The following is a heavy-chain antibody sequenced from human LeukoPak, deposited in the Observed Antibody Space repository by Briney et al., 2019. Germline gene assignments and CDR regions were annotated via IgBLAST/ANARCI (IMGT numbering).Heavy chain of an antibody. D-gene: IGHD4-23*01. J-gene: IGHJ3*02. Sequence: SGTLSLTCTVSGGSISSSRYYWGCIRQPPGKGLEWIGCIYYSGSTYYNPSRKSRVTISVDTSKNQFSLKLSSVTTADTAVYYCASHTGGKLDAFDIWGQGTMVTVSS. CDR1: GGSISSSRYY. V-gene: IGHV4-39*01. CDR3: ASHTGGKLDAFDI. CDR2: IYYSGST.